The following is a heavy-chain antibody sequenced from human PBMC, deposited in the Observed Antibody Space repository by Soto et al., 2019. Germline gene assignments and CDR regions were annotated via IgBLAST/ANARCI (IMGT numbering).Heavy chain of an antibody. Sequence: EVQLVESGGGLVKPGGSLRLSCAASGFTFSSYSMNWVRQAPGKGLEWVSSISSSSSYIYYADSVKGRFTISRDNAKNSLYLQMNSLRAEDTAVYYCAGGPFGDSSGYYPPWGQGTLVTVSS. CDR1: GFTFSSYS. D-gene: IGHD3-22*01. CDR3: AGGPFGDSSGYYPP. J-gene: IGHJ4*02. CDR2: ISSSSSYI. V-gene: IGHV3-21*01.